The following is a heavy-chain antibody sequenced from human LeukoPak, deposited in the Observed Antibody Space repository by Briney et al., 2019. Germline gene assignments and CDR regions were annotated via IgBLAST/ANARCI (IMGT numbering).Heavy chain of an antibody. CDR1: GYTFTSYD. CDR2: MNPNSGNT. J-gene: IGHJ4*02. D-gene: IGHD2-21*01. Sequence: ASVKVSCKASGYTFTSYDINWVRQATGQGLEWMGWMNPNSGNTGYAQKFQGRVTMTRNTSISTAYMELSSLRSEDTAAYYCASPGPGVVVAPFDYWGQGTLVTVSS. CDR3: ASPGPGVVVAPFDY. V-gene: IGHV1-8*01.